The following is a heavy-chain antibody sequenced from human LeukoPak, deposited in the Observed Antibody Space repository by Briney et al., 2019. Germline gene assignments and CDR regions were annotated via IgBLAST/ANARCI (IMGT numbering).Heavy chain of an antibody. Sequence: GSLRLSCAASGFAFSDYAMHWVRQTPGQGLEWLSLISGDGASTDYVESLQGRVAISRDNSKNSLSLQMNSLRAEDTALYYCAKDVDDFGDYVLDHWGQGALVTVSS. V-gene: IGHV3-43*02. D-gene: IGHD4-17*01. J-gene: IGHJ4*02. CDR3: AKDVDDFGDYVLDH. CDR2: ISGDGAST. CDR1: GFAFSDYA.